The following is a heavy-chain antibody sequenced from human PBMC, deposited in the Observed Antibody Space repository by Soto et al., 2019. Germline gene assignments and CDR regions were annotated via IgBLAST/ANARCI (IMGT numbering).Heavy chain of an antibody. CDR2: TWHAGSKK. J-gene: IGHJ4*02. Sequence: QVQLVESGGGVVQPGRSLRLSCAASGFTFSNYGMHWDRQVPGKGLEWVTITWHAGSKKYYAESVKGRFAISRDNHKKMLYLQMNSLRAEDTAVYYWARDGNNNWAFDSWGRGTLVTVSS. D-gene: IGHD1-20*01. V-gene: IGHV3-33*01. CDR1: GFTFSNYG. CDR3: ARDGNNNWAFDS.